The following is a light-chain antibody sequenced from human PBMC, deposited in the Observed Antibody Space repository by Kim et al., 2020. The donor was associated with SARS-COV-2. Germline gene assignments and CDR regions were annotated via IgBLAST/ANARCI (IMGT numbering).Light chain of an antibody. CDR1: SLRNYY. V-gene: IGLV3-19*01. Sequence: GQTVRIQCQGDSLRNYYASWYQQKPGQAPVLVIYGKNNRPSGIPDRFSGSSSGNTASMTITGAQAEDEADYYCNSRDSSGNHLGVFGTGTKVTVL. J-gene: IGLJ1*01. CDR3: NSRDSSGNHLGV. CDR2: GKN.